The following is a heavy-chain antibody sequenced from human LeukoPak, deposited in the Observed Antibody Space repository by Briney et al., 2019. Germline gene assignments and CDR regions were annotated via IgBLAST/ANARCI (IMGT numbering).Heavy chain of an antibody. CDR3: ARRGGRGSSYWFDP. CDR2: VYDSGST. V-gene: IGHV4-59*08. J-gene: IGHJ5*02. D-gene: IGHD3-10*01. CDR1: GXSISSYY. Sequence: SETLSLTCTVSGXSISSYYWTWIPQPPGKGLEWIGYVYDSGSTNYNPSLQSRVTISVDTSKSQFSLKLTSVTAADTAVYYCARRGGRGSSYWFDPWGQGTVVTVSS.